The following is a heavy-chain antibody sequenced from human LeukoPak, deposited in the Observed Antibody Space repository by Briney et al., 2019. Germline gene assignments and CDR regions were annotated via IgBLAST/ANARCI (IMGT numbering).Heavy chain of an antibody. V-gene: IGHV4-34*01. D-gene: IGHD3-3*01. J-gene: IGHJ3*02. Sequence: SETLSLTCAVYGGSFSGYYWSWIRQPPGKGLEWIGEINHSGSTNYNPSLKSRVTISVDTSKNQFSLKLSSVTAADTAVCYCARGSRLGVVERDAFDIWGQGTMVTVSS. CDR3: ARGSRLGVVERDAFDI. CDR2: INHSGST. CDR1: GGSFSGYY.